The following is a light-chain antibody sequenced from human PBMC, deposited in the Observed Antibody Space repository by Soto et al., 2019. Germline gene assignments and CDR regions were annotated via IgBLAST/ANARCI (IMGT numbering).Light chain of an antibody. CDR2: DAS. Sequence: DIPMIQSPSSLSASVGDRVTITCQASQEISNYLNWYQQKPGKAPKLLIYDASNLERGVPSRFSGRGSGTDFTFTISSLQPEDFATYDCQQYDHLPRTFGRGTKVEI. J-gene: IGKJ1*01. CDR1: QEISNY. V-gene: IGKV1-33*01. CDR3: QQYDHLPRT.